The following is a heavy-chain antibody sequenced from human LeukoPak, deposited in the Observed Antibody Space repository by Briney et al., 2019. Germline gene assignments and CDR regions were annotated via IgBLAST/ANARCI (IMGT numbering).Heavy chain of an antibody. J-gene: IGHJ4*02. CDR2: IYPRDSRT. V-gene: IGHV5-51*01. CDR1: GYSFSSYW. CDR3: ARSISAAATGAY. D-gene: IGHD6-13*01. Sequence: GESLKISCKGSGYSFSSYWIAWVRQMPGKGLEWMGVIYPRDSRTTYSPSFQDQVTISADKSIGTAYLQWTSLKASDTAMYYCARSISAAATGAYWGQGTLVTVSS.